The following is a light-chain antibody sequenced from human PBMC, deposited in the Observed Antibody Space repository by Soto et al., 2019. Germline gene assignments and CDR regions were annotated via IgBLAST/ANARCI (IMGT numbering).Light chain of an antibody. CDR1: SSDVGGYNY. V-gene: IGLV2-14*01. CDR2: EVS. Sequence: QSVLTQPASVSGSPGQSITISCTGTSSDVGGYNYVSWYQQHPGKAPKLMIYEVSNRPSGVSNRFSGSKSGNTASLTISGLQAEDEADYYCSSFAVSPVVFGGGTKVTVL. CDR3: SSFAVSPVV. J-gene: IGLJ2*01.